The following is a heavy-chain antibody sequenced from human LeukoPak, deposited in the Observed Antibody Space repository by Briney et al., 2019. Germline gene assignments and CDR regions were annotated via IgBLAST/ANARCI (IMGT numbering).Heavy chain of an antibody. CDR3: ATYSSGRRGYYFDS. J-gene: IGHJ4*02. V-gene: IGHV3-66*01. CDR1: GGTFSSYA. Sequence: GASVKVSCKASGGTFSSYAISWVRQAPGQGLEWVAISYSGNTTYCADSVRGRFTISRDKSKNRLHLQMNSLRAEDTAVYYCATYSSGRRGYYFDSWGQGTLVTVSS. CDR2: SYSGNTT. D-gene: IGHD6-19*01.